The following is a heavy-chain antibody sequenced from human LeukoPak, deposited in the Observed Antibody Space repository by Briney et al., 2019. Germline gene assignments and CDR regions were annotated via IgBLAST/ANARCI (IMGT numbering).Heavy chain of an antibody. J-gene: IGHJ4*02. D-gene: IGHD5-24*01. Sequence: GESLKISCKGSGYSFTNYWIAWVRQMPGKGLEWMGIIYPGDSDPRYSPSFQGQVTISADTSISTAYLQWSSLKTSDTAMYYCARASRDGYNQNFDFWGQGTLVTVSS. CDR3: ARASRDGYNQNFDF. CDR1: GYSFTNYW. CDR2: IYPGDSDP. V-gene: IGHV5-51*01.